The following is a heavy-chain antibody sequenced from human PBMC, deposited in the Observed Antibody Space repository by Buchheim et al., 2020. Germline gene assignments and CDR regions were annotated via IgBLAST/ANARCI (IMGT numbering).Heavy chain of an antibody. V-gene: IGHV1-2*06. Sequence: QVQLVQSGAEVKKPGASVKVSCKASGYTFTGYYMHWVRQAPGQGLEWMGRINPNSGGTNYAQKFQGRVTMTRDTATCPPNMELSRLRSDDTAVYYCARGYEDIVVEGGWFDPWGQGTL. J-gene: IGHJ5*02. CDR1: GYTFTGYY. D-gene: IGHD2-15*01. CDR2: INPNSGGT. CDR3: ARGYEDIVVEGGWFDP.